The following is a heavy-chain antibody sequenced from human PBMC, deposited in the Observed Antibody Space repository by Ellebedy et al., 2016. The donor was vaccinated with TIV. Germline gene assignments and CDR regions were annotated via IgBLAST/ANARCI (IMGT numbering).Heavy chain of an antibody. CDR2: IIPIFGTA. CDR3: AREGTRTTGYMDV. Sequence: SVKVSCXASGGTFSSYAISWVRQAPGQGLEWMGGIIPIFGTANYAQKFQGRVTITADESTSTAYMELSSLRSEDTTVYYCAREGTRTTGYMDVWGKGTTVTVSS. D-gene: IGHD2-8*02. J-gene: IGHJ6*03. CDR1: GGTFSSYA. V-gene: IGHV1-69*13.